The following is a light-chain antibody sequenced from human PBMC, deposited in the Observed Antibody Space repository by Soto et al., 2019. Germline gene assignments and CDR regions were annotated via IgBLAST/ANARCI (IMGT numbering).Light chain of an antibody. CDR2: AAS. V-gene: IGKV1-6*01. CDR1: QDIRKD. J-gene: IGKJ4*01. CDR3: LQDYSYTLT. Sequence: IHVAQSPSSLSEPVVHIHTITYGASQDIRKDLGWYQQTPGKAPKLLIFAASSLQTGVPSRFSGSGSGTDLTLTISSLQPEDFATYYCLQDYSYTLTGGGGTKVDIK.